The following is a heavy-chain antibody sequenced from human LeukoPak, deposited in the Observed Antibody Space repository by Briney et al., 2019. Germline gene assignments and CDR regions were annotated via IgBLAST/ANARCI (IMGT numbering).Heavy chain of an antibody. CDR3: ARDGSSSVAFDI. J-gene: IGHJ3*02. D-gene: IGHD6-6*01. V-gene: IGHV3-66*01. CDR2: IYTGGTI. CDR1: GFTVSDNY. Sequence: PGGSLRLSCAASGFTVSDNYMICVREAPGKGLEWVSIIYTGGTIYYADSVKGRFTISRDNSKNTLYLQMNRLRAEDTAVYYCARDGSSSVAFDIWGQGTMVTVSS.